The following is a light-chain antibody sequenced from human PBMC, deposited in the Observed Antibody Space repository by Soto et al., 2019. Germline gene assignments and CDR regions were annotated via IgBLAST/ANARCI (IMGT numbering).Light chain of an antibody. CDR2: RND. J-gene: IGLJ3*02. Sequence: QSVLTQPPSASGTPGQTVTITCSGSSSNIGSNYVYWYQQVPGTAPKLLIYRNDQRPSGVPVRFSGSKSGTSASLAFSGLRSEDEADYYCATWDDSLSGVVFGGGTKLTVL. CDR1: SSNIGSNY. V-gene: IGLV1-47*01. CDR3: ATWDDSLSGVV.